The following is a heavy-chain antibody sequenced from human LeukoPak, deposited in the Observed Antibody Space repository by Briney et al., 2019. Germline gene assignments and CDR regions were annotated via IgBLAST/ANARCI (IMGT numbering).Heavy chain of an antibody. CDR2: MNPNSGGT. CDR3: ARQAPYDYVWGIDAFDI. Sequence: VASVKVSCKASGYTFTGYYMHWVRQAPGQGLEWMGWMNPNSGGTNYAQKFQGRVTMTRDTSISTAYMELSRLRSDDTAVYYCARQAPYDYVWGIDAFDIWGQGTMVTVSS. J-gene: IGHJ3*02. D-gene: IGHD3-16*01. V-gene: IGHV1-2*02. CDR1: GYTFTGYY.